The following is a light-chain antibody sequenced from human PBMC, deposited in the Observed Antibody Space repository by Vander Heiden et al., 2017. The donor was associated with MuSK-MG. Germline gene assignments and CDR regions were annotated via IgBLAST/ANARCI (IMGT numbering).Light chain of an antibody. CDR1: QNIGTW. Sequence: DIQMTQSPSTLSASVGDRVIITCRASQNIGTWLAWYQVKPGKAPKLLVYKASSLQSGVPSTFSGSGYGKEFTLTISSRQPDDFATYYCKQYNPDSRHTFGQGTQV. CDR3: KQYNPDSRHT. V-gene: IGKV1-5*03. J-gene: IGKJ1*01. CDR2: KAS.